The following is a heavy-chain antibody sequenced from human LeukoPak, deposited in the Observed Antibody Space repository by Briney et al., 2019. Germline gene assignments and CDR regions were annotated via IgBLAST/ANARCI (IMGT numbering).Heavy chain of an antibody. J-gene: IGHJ4*02. Sequence: ASVNVSCKASGYTFIVYYMHWVRQAPGQGLEWMGGINPNSGVTNYAQKFQGRVTMTRDTSISTAYMELTSLRSDDTAVYYCATTRVTTPRLDYWGQGTLVTVSS. CDR1: GYTFIVYY. V-gene: IGHV1-2*02. CDR3: ATTRVTTPRLDY. D-gene: IGHD4-17*01. CDR2: INPNSGVT.